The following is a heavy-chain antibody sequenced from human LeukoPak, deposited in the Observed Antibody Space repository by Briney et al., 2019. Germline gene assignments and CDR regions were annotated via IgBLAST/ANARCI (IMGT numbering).Heavy chain of an antibody. V-gene: IGHV3-23*01. Sequence: GGSLRLSCAASGFTFSSYAMSWVRQAPGEGLEWVSAISGSGGSTYYADSVKGRFTISRDNSKNTLYLQMNSLRAEDTAVYYCAKAGAAARSRWFDPWGQGTLVTVSS. CDR3: AKAGAAARSRWFDP. D-gene: IGHD6-13*01. CDR2: ISGSGGST. CDR1: GFTFSSYA. J-gene: IGHJ5*02.